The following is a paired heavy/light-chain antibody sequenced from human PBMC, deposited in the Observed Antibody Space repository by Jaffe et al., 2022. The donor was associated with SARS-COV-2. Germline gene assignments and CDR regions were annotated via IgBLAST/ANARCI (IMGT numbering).Heavy chain of an antibody. CDR3: ARDRPSTYCSSTSCPRMDV. V-gene: IGHV3-48*02. CDR2: INSNSGTI. D-gene: IGHD2-2*01. CDR1: GFTFSDYS. Sequence: EVQLVESGGGLVPPGGSLRLSCAASGFTFSDYSMNWVRQAPGKGLEWVSYINSNSGTIYYADSVRGRFTISRDNAKNSLYLQMNSLRDEDTAVYYCARDRPSTYCSSTSCPRMDVWGQGTTVTVSS. J-gene: IGHJ6*02.
Light chain of an antibody. J-gene: IGKJ1*01. Sequence: DVVMTQSPLSLPVTLGQPASISCRSSQSLVYSDGNTYLNWFQQRPGQSPRRLIYKVSNRDSGVPDRFSGSGSGTDFTLKISRVEAEDVGVYYCMQQTHWPRTFGQGTKVEIK. CDR2: KVS. CDR1: QSLVYSDGNTY. CDR3: MQQTHWPRT. V-gene: IGKV2-30*01.